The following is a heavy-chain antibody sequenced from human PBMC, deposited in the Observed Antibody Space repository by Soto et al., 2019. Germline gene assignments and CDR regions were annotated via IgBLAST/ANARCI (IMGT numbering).Heavy chain of an antibody. J-gene: IGHJ4*02. V-gene: IGHV4-59*01. CDR2: IHYNGNT. CDR3: ERDGNLGRWLQPLDF. Sequence: QVQLQVSAPGLVKPSETLSLTCTVSGDSISAYSWSWVRQPPGKGLEWIGNIHYNGNTKYNPSLKSRVTMSVDTSKNQFSLKLISVTAAETAKYFCERDGNLGRWLQPLDFWGQGSPVTVSS. CDR1: GDSISAYS. D-gene: IGHD5-12*01.